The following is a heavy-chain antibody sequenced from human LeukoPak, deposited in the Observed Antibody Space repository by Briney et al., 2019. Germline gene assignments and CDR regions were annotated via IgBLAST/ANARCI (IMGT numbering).Heavy chain of an antibody. CDR2: IYTSGST. J-gene: IGHJ6*03. CDR3: ARDRAYSSDYYYYYYMDV. Sequence: SQTLSLXCTVSGGSISSGSYYWSWIRQPAGKGLEWIGRIYTSGSTNYNPSLKSRVTISVDTSKNQFSLKLSSVTAADTAVYYCARDRAYSSDYYYYYYMDVWGKGTTATVSS. CDR1: GGSISSGSYY. V-gene: IGHV4-61*02. D-gene: IGHD6-19*01.